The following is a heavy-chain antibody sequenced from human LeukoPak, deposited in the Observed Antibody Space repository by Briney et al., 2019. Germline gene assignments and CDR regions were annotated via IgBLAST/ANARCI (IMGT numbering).Heavy chain of an antibody. J-gene: IGHJ4*02. CDR2: IYYSGIT. CDR1: GGSISTYF. D-gene: IGHD5-12*01. V-gene: IGHV4-59*01. CDR3: ARGGHSGYDYFDS. Sequence: SETLSLTCNVSGGSISTYFWTWIRQPPVKGLEWIGYIYYSGITNYNPSLKSRVTISVDTSKNQFSLKLNSVTAADTAVYYCARGGHSGYDYFDSWGQGTLVTVSS.